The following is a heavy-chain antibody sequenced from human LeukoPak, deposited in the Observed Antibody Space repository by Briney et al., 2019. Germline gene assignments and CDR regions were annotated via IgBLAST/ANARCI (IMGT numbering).Heavy chain of an antibody. J-gene: IGHJ6*03. Sequence: GGSLRLSCAASGFTLSSYWMSWVRQAPGKGLEWVAKIKQDGSEKYYVDSVKGRFTISRDNAKNSLYLQMNSLRAEDTAVYYCARWLQPRTYYYMDVWGKGTTVTISS. CDR2: IKQDGSEK. CDR1: GFTLSSYW. CDR3: ARWLQPRTYYYMDV. V-gene: IGHV3-7*01. D-gene: IGHD5-24*01.